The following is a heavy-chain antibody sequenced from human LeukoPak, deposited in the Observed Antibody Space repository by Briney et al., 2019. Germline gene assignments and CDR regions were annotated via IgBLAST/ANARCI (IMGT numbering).Heavy chain of an antibody. CDR3: ARGGGYSGYEEY. CDR1: GGTFSSYA. V-gene: IGHV1-69*13. CDR2: IIPIFDTA. D-gene: IGHD5-12*01. Sequence: GVSVKVSCKASGGTFSSYAISWVRQAPGQGLEWMGGIIPIFDTANYAQKFQGRVTITADESTSTAYMELSSLRSEDTAVYYCARGGGYSGYEEYWGQGTLVTVSS. J-gene: IGHJ4*02.